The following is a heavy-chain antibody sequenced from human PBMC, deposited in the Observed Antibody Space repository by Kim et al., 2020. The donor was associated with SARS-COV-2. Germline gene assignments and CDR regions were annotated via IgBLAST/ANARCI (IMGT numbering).Heavy chain of an antibody. J-gene: IGHJ3*02. CDR1: GYTFTSYA. CDR2: INAGNGNT. CDR3: ARVRSIVVVPARLGSAFDI. V-gene: IGHV1-3*01. D-gene: IGHD2-2*01. Sequence: ASVKVSCKASGYTFTSYAMHWVRQAPGQRLEWMGWINAGNGNTKYSQKFQGRVTITRDTSASTAYMELSSLRSEDTAVYYCARVRSIVVVPARLGSAFDIWGQGTMVTVSS.